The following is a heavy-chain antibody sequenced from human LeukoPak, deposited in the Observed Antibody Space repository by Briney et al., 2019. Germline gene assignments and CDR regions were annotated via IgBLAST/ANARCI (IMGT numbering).Heavy chain of an antibody. CDR2: ISYNGGSK. Sequence: GGSLRLSCAASGLTFSSYSMHWVRQAPGKGLEYVSGISYNGGSKYHANSVKGRFIISRDNSKNTLYLQMNSLRAEDMAVYYCARESASGAGLFDYWGQGTLVTVSS. V-gene: IGHV3-64*01. D-gene: IGHD2-15*01. CDR3: ARESASGAGLFDY. CDR1: GLTFSSYS. J-gene: IGHJ4*02.